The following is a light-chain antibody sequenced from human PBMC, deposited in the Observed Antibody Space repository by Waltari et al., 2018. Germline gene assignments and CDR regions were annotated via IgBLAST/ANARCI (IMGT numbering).Light chain of an antibody. CDR1: QDIRSS. CDR3: QQVNNYPFT. J-gene: IGKJ3*01. Sequence: DIQLTQSPSFLSASVGDRVTITCRASQDIRSSLAWYQQNPGRAPKLLIYAASTLQIGVPSRLSGSGSGTEFTLTISSLQPEDFVTYYCQQVNNYPFTFGPGTILDVK. CDR2: AAS. V-gene: IGKV1-9*01.